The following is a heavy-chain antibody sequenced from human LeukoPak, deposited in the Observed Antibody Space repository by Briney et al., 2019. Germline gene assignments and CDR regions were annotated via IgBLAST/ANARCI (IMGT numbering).Heavy chain of an antibody. Sequence: GGSLRLSCAASGFTFDDYAMHWVRQAPGKGLEWVSGISWNSGSIGYADSVKGRFTISRDNAKNSLYLQMNSLRAEDTALYYCAKDRIASFGVVIIDYWGQGTLVTVSS. V-gene: IGHV3-9*01. CDR3: AKDRIASFGVVIIDY. CDR2: ISWNSGSI. CDR1: GFTFDDYA. D-gene: IGHD3-3*01. J-gene: IGHJ4*02.